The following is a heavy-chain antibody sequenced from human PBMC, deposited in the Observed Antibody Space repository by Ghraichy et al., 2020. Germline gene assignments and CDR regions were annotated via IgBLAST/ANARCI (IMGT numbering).Heavy chain of an antibody. Sequence: GGSLRLSCAASGFTFSSYAMSWVRQAPGKGLEWVSAISGSGGSTYYADSVKGRFTISRDNSKNTLYLQMNSLRAEDTAVYYCAKDPIVVVPAAIREGYWGQGTLVTVSS. CDR2: ISGSGGST. CDR1: GFTFSSYA. CDR3: AKDPIVVVPAAIREGY. D-gene: IGHD2-2*02. V-gene: IGHV3-23*01. J-gene: IGHJ4*02.